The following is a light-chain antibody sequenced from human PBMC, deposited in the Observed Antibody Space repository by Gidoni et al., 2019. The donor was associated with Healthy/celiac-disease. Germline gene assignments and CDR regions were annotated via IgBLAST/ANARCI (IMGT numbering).Light chain of an antibody. CDR2: AAS. V-gene: IGKV1-39*01. J-gene: IGKJ3*01. Sequence: DSHRTQSPASLSASVGDRVTIPCRASQSISSYLNWYQQKPGKAPKLLIYAASSLQSGVPSRFSGSGSGTDFTLTISSLLPDDVATYYCQQRYSTPLFTFGPGTKVDIK. CDR1: QSISSY. CDR3: QQRYSTPLFT.